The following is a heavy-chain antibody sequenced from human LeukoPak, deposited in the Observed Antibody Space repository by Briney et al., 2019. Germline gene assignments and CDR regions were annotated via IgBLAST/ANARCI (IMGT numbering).Heavy chain of an antibody. CDR1: GFTFSSYS. D-gene: IGHD1-1*01. J-gene: IGHJ4*02. CDR3: ARIPDGTTGMGY. Sequence: PGGSLRLSCAASGFTFSSYSMNWVRQAPGKGLEWVSSISSSSSYIYYADSVKGRFTISRDNAKNSPYLQMNSLRAEDTAVYYCARIPDGTTGMGYWGQGTLVTVSS. CDR2: ISSSSSYI. V-gene: IGHV3-21*01.